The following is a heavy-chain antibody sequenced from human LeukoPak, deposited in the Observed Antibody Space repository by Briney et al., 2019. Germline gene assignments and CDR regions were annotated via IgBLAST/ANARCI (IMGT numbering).Heavy chain of an antibody. V-gene: IGHV3-21*01. J-gene: IGHJ4*02. D-gene: IGHD3-10*01. CDR3: ARGPXYXSGXRKGKIYYFDY. Sequence: PGGSLRLSCAASGFTFSSYSMNWVRQAPGKGLEWVSSISSSSSYIYYADSVKGRFTISRDNAKNSLYLQMNSLRAEDTAVYYCARGPXYXSGXRKGKIYYFDYWGQGTLVTVSS. CDR1: GFTFSSYS. CDR2: ISSSSSYI.